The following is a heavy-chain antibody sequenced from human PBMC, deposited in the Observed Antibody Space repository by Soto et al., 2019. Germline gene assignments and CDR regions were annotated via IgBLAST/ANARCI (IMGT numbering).Heavy chain of an antibody. V-gene: IGHV3-74*01. Sequence: EVQLVEFGGGLVQPGGSLRLSCAASGFTFSTYWMHWVRQVPGKGLVWVSRVNPDGTTTNYAASVKGRFTISRDNAKNTLHLQMNSLRVDDTAVYFCARDLAGVDDSWGQGTLVTVSS. CDR2: VNPDGTTT. CDR1: GFTFSTYW. J-gene: IGHJ4*02. CDR3: ARDLAGVDDS. D-gene: IGHD7-27*01.